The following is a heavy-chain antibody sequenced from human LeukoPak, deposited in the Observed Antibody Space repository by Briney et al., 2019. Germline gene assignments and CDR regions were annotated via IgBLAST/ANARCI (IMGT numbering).Heavy chain of an antibody. CDR1: GVSISNGGYS. V-gene: IGHV4-30-4*07. CDR3: ARGQKYRNGYTVTELGSGYFDY. Sequence: SETLSLTCAVSGVSISNGGYSWSWIRQPPGKGLEWIGYIYYIGNTYYNPSLKSRVTISVDTSKNQFSLTLSSVTAADTAVYYCARGQKYRNGYTVTELGSGYFDYWGQGTLVTVSS. CDR2: IYYIGNT. J-gene: IGHJ4*02. D-gene: IGHD5-18*01.